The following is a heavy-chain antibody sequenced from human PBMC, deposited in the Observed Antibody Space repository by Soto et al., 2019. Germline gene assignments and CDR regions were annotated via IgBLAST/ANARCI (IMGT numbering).Heavy chain of an antibody. J-gene: IGHJ6*02. CDR2: ISYDGSNK. CDR3: AKDIAAAASYYYYGMDV. D-gene: IGHD6-13*01. V-gene: IGHV3-30*18. Sequence: GSLRLSCAASGFTFSSYGMHWVRQAPGKGLEWVAVISYDGSNKYYADSVKGRFTISRDNSKNTLYLQTNSLRAEDTAVYYCAKDIAAAASYYYYGMDVWGQGTTVTVSS. CDR1: GFTFSSYG.